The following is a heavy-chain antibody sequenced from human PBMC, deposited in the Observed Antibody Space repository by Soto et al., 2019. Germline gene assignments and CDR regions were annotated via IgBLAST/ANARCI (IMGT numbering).Heavy chain of an antibody. V-gene: IGHV1-69*05. D-gene: IGHD5-12*01. CDR2: IISIFGTP. CDR3: ASELGSGSGPGDY. Sequence: QVQLVQSGAELKKPGSSVKVSCKASGGTFAISVFNWVRQAPGQGLEWMGGIISIFGTPNYSQKFLGRVTITTDEPRSRGDLQLSNQRSDDTAIYDCASELGSGSGPGDYWGRGTQATISS. J-gene: IGHJ4*02. CDR1: GGTFAISV.